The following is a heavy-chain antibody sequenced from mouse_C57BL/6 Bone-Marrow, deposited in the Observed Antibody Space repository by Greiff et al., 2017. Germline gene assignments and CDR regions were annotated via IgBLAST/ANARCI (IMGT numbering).Heavy chain of an antibody. CDR1: GFSLTSYG. V-gene: IGHV2-2*01. CDR3: ARLYGSLYYFDY. CDR2: IWSGGST. J-gene: IGHJ2*01. Sequence: QVQLQQSGPGLVQPSQSLSITCTVSGFSLTSYGVHWVRQSPGKGLEWLGVIWSGGSTDYNAAFISRLSISKDNSKSQVFFKMNSLQADDTAIYYCARLYGSLYYFDYWGQGTTLTVSS. D-gene: IGHD1-1*01.